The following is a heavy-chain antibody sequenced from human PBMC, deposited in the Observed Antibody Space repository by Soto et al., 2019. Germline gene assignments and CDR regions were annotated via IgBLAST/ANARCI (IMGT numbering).Heavy chain of an antibody. V-gene: IGHV3-48*01. D-gene: IGHD6-13*01. CDR2: ISSSSSTI. Sequence: EVQLVESGGGLVQPGGSLRLSCAASGFTFSSYSMNWVRQAPGKGLEWVSYISSSSSTIYYADSVKGRFTISRDNAKNSLYLQMNSLRAEETAVYYCARALISSSQFFEGSRNWFDPWGQGTLVTVSS. CDR3: ARALISSSQFFEGSRNWFDP. CDR1: GFTFSSYS. J-gene: IGHJ5*02.